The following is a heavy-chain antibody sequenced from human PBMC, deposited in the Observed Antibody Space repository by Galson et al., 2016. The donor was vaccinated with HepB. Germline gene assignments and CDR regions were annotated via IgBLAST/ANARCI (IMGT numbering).Heavy chain of an antibody. D-gene: IGHD4-17*01. Sequence: SLRLSCAASGFTFSTYGMHWVRQAPGKGLEWVAVISYDGDTKYHADSVKGRFTISRDNARNSLYLQMNSLRVEDTAVYYCARDLVYPGDYGKYYYYGMDVWGQGTTVTVSS. CDR2: ISYDGDTK. CDR1: GFTFSTYG. J-gene: IGHJ6*02. V-gene: IGHV3-30*03. CDR3: ARDLVYPGDYGKYYYYGMDV.